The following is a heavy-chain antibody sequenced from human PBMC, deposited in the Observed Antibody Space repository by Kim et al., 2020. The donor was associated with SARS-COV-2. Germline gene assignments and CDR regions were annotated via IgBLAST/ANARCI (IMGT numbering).Heavy chain of an antibody. V-gene: IGHV4-39*01. CDR1: GGSISSSSYY. Sequence: SETLSLTCTVSGGSISSSSYYWGWIRQPPGKGLEWIGSIYYSGSTYYNPSLKSRVTISVDTSKNQFSLKLSSVTAADTAVYYCARLKIRGDAFDIWGQGT. J-gene: IGHJ3*02. CDR2: IYYSGST. D-gene: IGHD3-10*01. CDR3: ARLKIRGDAFDI.